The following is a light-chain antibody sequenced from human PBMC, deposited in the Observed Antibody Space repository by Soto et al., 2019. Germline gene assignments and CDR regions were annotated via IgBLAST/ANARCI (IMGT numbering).Light chain of an antibody. CDR1: QSINGW. CDR2: KAS. J-gene: IGKJ1*01. Sequence: DIQLTQSPSTLSASVGGRFTITCRASQSINGWLAWYQQKPGQAPNLLIYKASTLESGVPSRFSGSGSGTDFTLTISSLQPEDFAIYYCQQSYSNPPTFGQGTKVDIK. V-gene: IGKV1-5*03. CDR3: QQSYSNPPT.